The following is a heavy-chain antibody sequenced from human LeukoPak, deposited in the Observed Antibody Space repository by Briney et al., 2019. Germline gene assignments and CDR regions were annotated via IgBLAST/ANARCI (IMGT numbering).Heavy chain of an antibody. J-gene: IGHJ4*02. Sequence: PGRSLRLSWAASGFTFDDYAMHWVRQAPGKGLEWVSGISWNSGSIGYADSVKGRFTISRDNAKNSLYLQMNSLRAEDTALYYCAKDTRWELLAYFDYWGQGTLVTVSS. CDR3: AKDTRWELLAYFDY. V-gene: IGHV3-9*01. D-gene: IGHD1-26*01. CDR1: GFTFDDYA. CDR2: ISWNSGSI.